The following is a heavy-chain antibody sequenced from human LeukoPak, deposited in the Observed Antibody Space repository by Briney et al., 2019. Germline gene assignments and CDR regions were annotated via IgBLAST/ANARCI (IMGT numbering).Heavy chain of an antibody. J-gene: IGHJ4*02. CDR2: IGPAGDT. Sequence: QPGGSLSLSCAASGFSLSSYDMHCLRQATGKGLEWVSTIGPAGDTYYAGSVKGRFTISRENAKNSLYLQMNNLGVGDTAVYYCARGRYPEYWGQGTLVTVSS. D-gene: IGHD2-2*01. CDR1: GFSLSSYD. V-gene: IGHV3-13*04. CDR3: ARGRYPEY.